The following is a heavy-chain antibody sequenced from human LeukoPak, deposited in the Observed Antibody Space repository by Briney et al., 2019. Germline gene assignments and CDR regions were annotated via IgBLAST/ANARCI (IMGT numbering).Heavy chain of an antibody. CDR2: INPSSGDT. J-gene: IGHJ3*02. CDR3: ARDPGYSYAFDI. V-gene: IGHV1-2*06. Sequence: ASVKVSCKASGYTFTAHYMHWVRQAPGQGLEWMGRINPSSGDTEYGQRFQGRVTLTRDTSSSTANMELRWLRSDDTAVYYCARDPGYSYAFDIWGQGTVVIVSS. CDR1: GYTFTAHY. D-gene: IGHD2-21*01.